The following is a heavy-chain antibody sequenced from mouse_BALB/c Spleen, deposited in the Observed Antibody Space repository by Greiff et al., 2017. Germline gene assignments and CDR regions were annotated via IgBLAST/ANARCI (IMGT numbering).Heavy chain of an antibody. D-gene: IGHD1-1*01. Sequence: QVKLQQSGAELARPGASVKLSCKASGYTFTSYWMQWVKQRPGQGLEWIGAIYPGDGDTRYTQKFKGKATLTADKSSSTAYMQLSSLASEDSAVYYCARGGPYYYGSSYTFAYWGQGTLVTVSA. CDR3: ARGGPYYYGSSYTFAY. CDR1: GYTFTSYW. J-gene: IGHJ3*01. V-gene: IGHV1-87*01. CDR2: IYPGDGDT.